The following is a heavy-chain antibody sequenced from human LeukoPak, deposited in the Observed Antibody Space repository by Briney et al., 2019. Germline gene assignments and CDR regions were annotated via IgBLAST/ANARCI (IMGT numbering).Heavy chain of an antibody. CDR2: IYYSGST. CDR1: GGSISSYY. V-gene: IGHV4-59*08. D-gene: IGHD2-15*01. Sequence: SETLSLTCTVSGGSISSYYWSWIRQPPGKGLEWIGYIYYSGSTNYNPSLKSRVTISVDTSKNQFSLKLSSVTAADTAVYYCARLIGYCSGGSCHTDQNNWFDPWGQGTLVTVSS. J-gene: IGHJ5*02. CDR3: ARLIGYCSGGSCHTDQNNWFDP.